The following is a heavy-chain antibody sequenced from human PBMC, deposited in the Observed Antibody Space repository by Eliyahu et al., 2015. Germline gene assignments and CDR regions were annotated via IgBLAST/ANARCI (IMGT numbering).Heavy chain of an antibody. CDR3: AKSSATVMTGDWFDP. Sequence: EVQLLESGGNLVQPGGSLRLSCAASGFSFITYAMTWVRQAPGKGLEWVSGISGRGESTDYADSVKGRFTISRDNSKNMLYLQMNSLRAEDTAVYYCAKSSATVMTGDWFDPWGQGTLVTVSS. V-gene: IGHV3-23*01. CDR2: ISGRGEST. CDR1: GFSFITYA. D-gene: IGHD1-26*01. J-gene: IGHJ5*02.